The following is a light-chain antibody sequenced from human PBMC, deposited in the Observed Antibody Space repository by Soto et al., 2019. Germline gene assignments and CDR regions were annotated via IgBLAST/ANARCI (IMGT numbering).Light chain of an antibody. Sequence: EIVLTQSPGTLSLSPGERATLSCRASQSVSSSYLAWYQQKPGQAPRLLIYGASSRATGIPDRFSGSGSGTDITLTISGLEPEDFAVYYWQQYGSSPLTFGGGTKVEI. CDR2: GAS. J-gene: IGKJ4*01. CDR1: QSVSSSY. V-gene: IGKV3-20*01. CDR3: QQYGSSPLT.